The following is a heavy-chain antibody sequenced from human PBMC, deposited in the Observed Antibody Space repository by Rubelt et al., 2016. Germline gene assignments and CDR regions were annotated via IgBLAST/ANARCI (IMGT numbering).Heavy chain of an antibody. Sequence: QLGMRGGGLVQPGGSLRLSCAASGFTFSSYVMNWVRQAPGKGLEWVSAISGSSGSTYYADSVKGRFTISRDNSKNTLYLQMTSLRAEDTAVYYCARSMAGVVESWGQGTLVTVSS. D-gene: IGHD6-19*01. CDR3: ARSMAGVVES. CDR1: GFTFSSYV. J-gene: IGHJ4*02. CDR2: ISGSSGST. V-gene: IGHV3-23*04.